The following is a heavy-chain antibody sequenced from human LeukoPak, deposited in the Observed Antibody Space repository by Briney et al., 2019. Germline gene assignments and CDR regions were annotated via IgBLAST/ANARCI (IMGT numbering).Heavy chain of an antibody. Sequence: PSETLSLTCTVSGGSISSYYWSWIRQPPGKGLEWIGYIYYSGSTNYNPSLKSRVTISVDTPKNQFSLKLSSVTAADTAVYYCARERGYYYDSSGTYVPYYYYGMDVWGQGTTVTVSS. CDR1: GGSISSYY. CDR3: ARERGYYYDSSGTYVPYYYYGMDV. V-gene: IGHV4-59*01. CDR2: IYYSGST. J-gene: IGHJ6*02. D-gene: IGHD3-22*01.